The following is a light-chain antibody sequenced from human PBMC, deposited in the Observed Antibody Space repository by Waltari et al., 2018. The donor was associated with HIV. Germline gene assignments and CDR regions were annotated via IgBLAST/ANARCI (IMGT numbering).Light chain of an antibody. CDR1: SSNIGSNY. CDR3: AAWDNSLSAPV. J-gene: IGLJ3*02. V-gene: IGLV1-47*01. Sequence: QSVLSQPPSASGTPGQRVTISCSGSSSNIGSNYVYWYQKLAAPAPKLLNYGNNQRPSGVPARFSGSKSGTSASLAISGLRSEDEADYYCAAWDNSLSAPVFGGGTKLTVL. CDR2: GNN.